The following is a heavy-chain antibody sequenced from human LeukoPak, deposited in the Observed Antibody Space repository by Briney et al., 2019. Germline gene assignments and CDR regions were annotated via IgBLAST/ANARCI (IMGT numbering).Heavy chain of an antibody. CDR2: ISGSGGST. V-gene: IGHV3-23*01. CDR1: GFAFSSYA. J-gene: IGHJ4*02. D-gene: IGHD6-13*01. CDR3: ARRNIAAAALDY. Sequence: GGSLRLSCAASGFAFSSYAMRWVRQAPGKGLEWVSAISGSGGSTYYADSVKGRFTISRDNSKNTLYLQMNSLRAEDTAVYYCARRNIAAAALDYWGQGTLVTVSS.